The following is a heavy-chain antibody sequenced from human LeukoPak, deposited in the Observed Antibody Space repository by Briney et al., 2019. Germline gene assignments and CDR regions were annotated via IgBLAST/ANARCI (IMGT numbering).Heavy chain of an antibody. CDR1: GFTFDDYA. CDR3: AKSVLGSRCSFELSN. Sequence: PGRSLRLSCAASGFTFDDYAMHWVRQAPGKGLEWVSGISWNSGSIGYADSVKGRFTISRDNAKNSLYLQMNSLRAEDTALYYCAKSVLGSRCSFELSNWGQETLVTVSS. CDR2: ISWNSGSI. J-gene: IGHJ4*02. V-gene: IGHV3-9*01. D-gene: IGHD6-13*01.